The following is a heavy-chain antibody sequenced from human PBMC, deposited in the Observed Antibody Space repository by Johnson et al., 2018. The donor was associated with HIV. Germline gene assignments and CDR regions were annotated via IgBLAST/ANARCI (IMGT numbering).Heavy chain of an antibody. CDR3: ARDGSNFGAFDI. J-gene: IGHJ3*02. V-gene: IGHV3-30*03. D-gene: IGHD1-1*01. CDR1: GFTFSDYY. Sequence: QVQLVESGGGLVKPGGSLRLSCAASGFTFSDYYMSWIRQAPGKGLEWVALISYDGTDKFYATSVKGRFTVSRDNSNNILFLQMSSLRSDDTAVYYCARDGSNFGAFDIWGQGTMVTVSS. CDR2: ISYDGTDK.